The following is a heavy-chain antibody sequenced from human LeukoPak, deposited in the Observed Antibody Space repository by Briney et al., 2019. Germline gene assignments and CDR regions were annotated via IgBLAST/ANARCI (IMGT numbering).Heavy chain of an antibody. V-gene: IGHV3-21*05. Sequence: PGGSLRLSCAASGFTFSNYAMTWVRQAPGKGLEWVSFIDSTSSFIYYADSLKGRFTVSRDNAKNSLYLQMNSLRAEDTAVYYCARDFCDHWGQGTLVTVSS. CDR1: GFTFSNYA. CDR3: ARDFCDH. CDR2: IDSTSSFI. D-gene: IGHD3-3*01. J-gene: IGHJ5*02.